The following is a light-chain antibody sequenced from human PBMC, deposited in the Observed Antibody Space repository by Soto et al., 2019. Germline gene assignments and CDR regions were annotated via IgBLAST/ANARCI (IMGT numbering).Light chain of an antibody. J-gene: IGLJ3*02. V-gene: IGLV2-14*01. Sequence: QSALTQPASVSGSPGQSITISCTGTSSDVGGYHYVSWYQHHPVKAPKLMIYEVSHRPSGVSDRFSGSRSGNTASLTISGLQAEDESDYYCISYTSSSTWVFGGGTKLTVL. CDR2: EVS. CDR3: ISYTSSSTWV. CDR1: SSDVGGYHY.